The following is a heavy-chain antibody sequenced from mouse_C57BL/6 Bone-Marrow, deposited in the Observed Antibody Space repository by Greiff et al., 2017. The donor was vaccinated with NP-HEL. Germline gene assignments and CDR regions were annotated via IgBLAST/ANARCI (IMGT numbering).Heavy chain of an antibody. CDR2: IDPSDRET. J-gene: IGHJ3*01. V-gene: IGHV1-52*01. CDR3: ARGLWFAY. CDR1: GYTFTSYW. Sequence: VQLQQPGAELVRPGSSVKLSCKASGYTFTSYWMHWVKQRPIQGLEWIGNIDPSDRETHYNQKFKDKATLTVDKSSRTAYMQLSSLTSDDSAVYYCARGLWFAYWGQGTLVTVSA.